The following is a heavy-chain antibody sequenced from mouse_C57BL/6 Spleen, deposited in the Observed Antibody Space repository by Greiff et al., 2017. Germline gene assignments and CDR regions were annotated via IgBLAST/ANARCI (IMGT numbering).Heavy chain of an antibody. Sequence: VQLQQPGAELVRPGSSVKLSCKASGYTFTSYWMDWVKQRPGQGLEWIGNIYPSDSETHYNQKFKDKATLTVAKSSSTAYMQLSSLTSEDSSVYDCARGDYYGSSYFAYWGQGTLVTVSA. J-gene: IGHJ3*01. CDR2: IYPSDSET. V-gene: IGHV1-61*01. CDR3: ARGDYYGSSYFAY. CDR1: GYTFTSYW. D-gene: IGHD1-1*01.